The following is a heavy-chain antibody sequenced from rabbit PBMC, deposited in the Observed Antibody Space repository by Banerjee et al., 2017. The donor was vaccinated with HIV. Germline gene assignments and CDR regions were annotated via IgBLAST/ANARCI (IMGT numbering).Heavy chain of an antibody. CDR1: GFSFSYKYV. J-gene: IGHJ4*01. CDR2: INTSSGNT. V-gene: IGHV1S45*01. D-gene: IGHD8-1*01. Sequence: QEQLEESGGDLVKPEGSLTLTCTASGFSFSYKYVMCWVRQAPGKGLEWIACINTSSGNTVYASWAKGRFTISKTSSTTVTLQMTSLTAADTATYFCAGGVGSIYSMSLWGPGTLVTVS. CDR3: AGGVGSIYSMSL.